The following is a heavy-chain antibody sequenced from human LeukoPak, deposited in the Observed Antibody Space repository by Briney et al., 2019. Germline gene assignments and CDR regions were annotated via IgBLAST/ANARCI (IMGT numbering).Heavy chain of an antibody. CDR1: GYTFTGYY. V-gene: IGHV1-2*02. CDR2: INPNSGGT. CDR3: ARPNYYDSSGYSKWDY. Sequence: ASVKVSCKASGYTFTGYYMHWVRQAPGQGLEWMGWINPNSGGTNYARKFQGRVTVTRDTSISTAYMELSRLRSDDTAVYYCARPNYYDSSGYSKWDYWGQGTLVTVSS. D-gene: IGHD3-22*01. J-gene: IGHJ4*02.